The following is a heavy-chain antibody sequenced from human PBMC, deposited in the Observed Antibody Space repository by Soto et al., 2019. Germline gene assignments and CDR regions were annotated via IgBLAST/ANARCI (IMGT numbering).Heavy chain of an antibody. Sequence: QVQLVESGGGLVKPGGSLRLSCVASGFTFSDYYMSWIRQAPGKGLEWVSYISSSSSYTNHADSVKGRFTISRDNAKNSLYLQMNSLRAEDTAVYYCARDHHRYSGYDYVDYWGQGTLVTVSS. CDR2: ISSSSSYT. J-gene: IGHJ4*02. D-gene: IGHD5-12*01. CDR1: GFTFSDYY. V-gene: IGHV3-11*05. CDR3: ARDHHRYSGYDYVDY.